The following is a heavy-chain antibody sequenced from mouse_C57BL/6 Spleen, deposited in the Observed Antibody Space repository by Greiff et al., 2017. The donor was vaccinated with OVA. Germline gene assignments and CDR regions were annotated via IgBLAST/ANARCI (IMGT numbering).Heavy chain of an antibody. CDR2: ISSGSSTI. V-gene: IGHV5-17*01. D-gene: IGHD2-10*01. J-gene: IGHJ4*01. Sequence: EVQLVESGGGLVKPGGSLKLSCAASGFTFSDYGMHWVRQAPEKGLEWVAYISSGSSTIYYADTVKGRFTISRDNANNTLFLQMTSLRSEDTAMYYCARAYSAFYYAMDYWGQGTSVTVSS. CDR3: ARAYSAFYYAMDY. CDR1: GFTFSDYG.